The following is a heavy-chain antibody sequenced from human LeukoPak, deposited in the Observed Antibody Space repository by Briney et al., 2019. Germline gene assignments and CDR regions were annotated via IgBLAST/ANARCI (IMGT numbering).Heavy chain of an antibody. J-gene: IGHJ6*03. V-gene: IGHV3-23*01. Sequence: PGGSLRLSCAASGFTFSSYAMSWVRQAPGKGLEWVSAISGSGGSTYYADSVKGRFTISRDNTNNTLYLQMNSLGAEDTAVYYCAKFVSIFYYYYYMDVWGKGTTVTVSS. CDR3: AKFVSIFYYYYYMDV. CDR1: GFTFSSYA. D-gene: IGHD3-3*01. CDR2: ISGSGGST.